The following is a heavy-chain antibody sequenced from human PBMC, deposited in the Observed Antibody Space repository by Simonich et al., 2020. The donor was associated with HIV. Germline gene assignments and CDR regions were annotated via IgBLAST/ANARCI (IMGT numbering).Heavy chain of an antibody. J-gene: IGHJ3*02. CDR3: ARQSGYVDAFDT. D-gene: IGHD5-12*01. V-gene: IGHV4-39*01. Sequence: PKSRLTISVATSKNQFSLKLTSVTAADTAVYYCARQSGYVDAFDTWGQGTMVTVSS.